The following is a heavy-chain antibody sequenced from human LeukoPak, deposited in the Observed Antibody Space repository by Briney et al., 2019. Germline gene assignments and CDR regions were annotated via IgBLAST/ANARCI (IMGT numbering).Heavy chain of an antibody. CDR3: ARGYDSNLDYYYYMDV. D-gene: IGHD3-16*01. CDR2: ISPDVSGK. CDR1: GFTFTMYG. J-gene: IGHJ6*03. V-gene: IGHV3-30*03. Sequence: GGSLRLSCVISGFTFTMYGMHWVRQAPGKGLEWVAVISPDVSGKNYVDSVEGRFTISTDNSKNTLYVQMNSLRAEDTAVYFCARGYDSNLDYYYYMDVWGKGTTVTVSS.